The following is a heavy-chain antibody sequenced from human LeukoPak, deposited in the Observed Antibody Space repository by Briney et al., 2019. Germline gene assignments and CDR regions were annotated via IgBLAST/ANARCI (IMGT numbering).Heavy chain of an antibody. CDR2: ISYDGSNK. Sequence: GGSLRLSCAASGFTFSSYAMHWVRQAPGKGLEWVAVISYDGSNKYYADSVKGRFTISRDNSKNTLYLQMNSLRAEDTAVYYCAKPNYYDSSGYDGSIDYWGQGTLVTVSS. CDR1: GFTFSSYA. J-gene: IGHJ4*02. V-gene: IGHV3-30-3*02. CDR3: AKPNYYDSSGYDGSIDY. D-gene: IGHD3-22*01.